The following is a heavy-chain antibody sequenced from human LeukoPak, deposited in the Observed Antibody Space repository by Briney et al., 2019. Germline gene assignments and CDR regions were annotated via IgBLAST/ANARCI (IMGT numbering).Heavy chain of an antibody. CDR2: ISAYNGNT. J-gene: IGHJ4*02. D-gene: IGHD2-2*01. CDR3: ARDRAVPAAYFDY. Sequence: ASVKVSCTGSGYTFTSFGISWVREAPGQGLEWMGGISAYNGNTNYAQKLQGRVTITTDTSTSTAYMELRSLRSDDTAVYYCARDRAVPAAYFDYWGQGTLVTVSS. V-gene: IGHV1-18*01. CDR1: GYTFTSFG.